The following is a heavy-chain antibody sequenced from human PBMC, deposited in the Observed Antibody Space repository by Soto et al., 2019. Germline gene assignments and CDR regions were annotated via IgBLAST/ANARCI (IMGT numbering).Heavy chain of an antibody. CDR2: MNAKSGDT. J-gene: IGHJ6*02. CDR3: AREGGAAAHYYYGMDV. D-gene: IGHD6-13*01. Sequence: ASVKVSGKASGYTVRDFDINWLRQAAGQGPEWMGWMNAKSGDTFSAQRVQGKFNMTWDTSLSTAYMEVGSLTSDDAAVYYCAREGGAAAHYYYGMDVWRQGTTVTVSS. CDR1: GYTVRDFD. V-gene: IGHV1-8*01.